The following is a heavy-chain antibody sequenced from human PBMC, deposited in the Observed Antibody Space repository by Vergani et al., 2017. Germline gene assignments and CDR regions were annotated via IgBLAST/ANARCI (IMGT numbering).Heavy chain of an antibody. V-gene: IGHV3-30*18. D-gene: IGHD3-22*01. Sequence: QVQLVESGGGVVQPGRSLRLSCAASGFTFSSYGMHWVRQAPGKGLEWVAVISYDGSNKYYADSVKGRFTISRDNSKNTLYLQMNSLRAEDTAVYYCAKALVDSSGHYFDYWGQGTLVTVSS. CDR1: GFTFSSYG. CDR2: ISYDGSNK. CDR3: AKALVDSSGHYFDY. J-gene: IGHJ4*02.